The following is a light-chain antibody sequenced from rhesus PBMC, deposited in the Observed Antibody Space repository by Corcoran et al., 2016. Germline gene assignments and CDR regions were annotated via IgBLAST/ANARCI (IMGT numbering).Light chain of an antibody. CDR1: QGITDD. J-gene: IGKJ1*01. Sequence: DIQMTQSPSSLSASVGDRVTITCRASQGITDDLAWYQQKPGETPKLLIYEASSLKSGIPSRFSGSGAGTYFNLTISSLQSEDFATYYGQHYYTTPWTFGQGTKVEIK. CDR2: EAS. V-gene: IGKV1S17*01. CDR3: QHYYTTPWT.